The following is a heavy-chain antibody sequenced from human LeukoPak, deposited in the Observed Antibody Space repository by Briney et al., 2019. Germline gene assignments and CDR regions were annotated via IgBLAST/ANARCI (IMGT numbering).Heavy chain of an antibody. CDR2: ISSSGNTI. CDR1: GFIFSSFE. D-gene: IGHD3-10*01. V-gene: IGHV3-48*03. CDR3: ARSRNVLLWFGEIDY. J-gene: IGHJ4*02. Sequence: GGSLRLSCAASGFIFSSFEMNWVRQAPGKGLERVSYISSSGNTIHYADSVKGRFTISRDNAKNSLYLQMNSLRAEDTAVYYCARSRNVLLWFGEIDYWGQGTLVTVSS.